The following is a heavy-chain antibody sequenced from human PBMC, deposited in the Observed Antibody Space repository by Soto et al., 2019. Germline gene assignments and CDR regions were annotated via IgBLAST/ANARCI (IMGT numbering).Heavy chain of an antibody. CDR2: IYWDGGNT. V-gene: IGHV3-43*01. D-gene: IGHD2-21*02. J-gene: IGHJ4*02. CDR3: AKDLHPAATDILNFDY. CDR1: GFTFDDYT. Sequence: GGSLRLSCATSGFTFDDYTMHWVRQSPGKGLEWLSLIYWDGGNTYYADSVKGRFTISRDNSKNSLYLQMNSLRTEDTALYYCAKDLHPAATDILNFDYWGQGTLVTVSS.